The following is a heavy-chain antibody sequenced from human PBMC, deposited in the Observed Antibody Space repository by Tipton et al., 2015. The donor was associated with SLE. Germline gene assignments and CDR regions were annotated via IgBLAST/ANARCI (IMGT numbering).Heavy chain of an antibody. J-gene: IGHJ6*02. D-gene: IGHD2-2*02. CDR3: ASLWCSSTSCYTGINYYGMDV. V-gene: IGHV4-4*09. Sequence: LRLSCTVSGGSISSYYWSWIRQPPGKGLEWIGYIYTSGSTNYNPSLKSRVTISVDTSKNQFSLKLSSVTAADTAVYYCASLWCSSTSCYTGINYYGMDVWGQGTTVTVSS. CDR1: GGSISSYY. CDR2: IYTSGST.